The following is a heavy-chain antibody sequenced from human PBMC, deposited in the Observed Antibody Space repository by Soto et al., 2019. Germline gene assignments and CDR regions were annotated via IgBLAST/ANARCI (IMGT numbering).Heavy chain of an antibody. V-gene: IGHV3-15*01. J-gene: IGHJ5*02. CDR1: GLTCSDAG. CDR3: TTDLWRIAVVVGSTGYFNP. Sequence: GGSMRLSCAAAGLTCSDAGMSWVRQDPGKGFYWVGRIKSKSDGGTTEYAAPVRGRFTISRDDSKNTLYLQMNSLKTEDTAVYYCTTDLWRIAVVVGSTGYFNPWGQGTPVTVSS. CDR2: IKSKSDGGTT. D-gene: IGHD2-15*01.